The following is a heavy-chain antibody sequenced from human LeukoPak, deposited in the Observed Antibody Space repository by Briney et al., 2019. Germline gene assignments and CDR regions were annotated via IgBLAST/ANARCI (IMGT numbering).Heavy chain of an antibody. D-gene: IGHD2-15*01. V-gene: IGHV1-2*02. CDR2: INPNSGGT. Sequence: GASVKVSCKASGYTFNNYGISWVRQAPGQGLEWMGWINPNSGGTNYAQKFQGRVTMTRDTSISTAYMELSRLRSDDTAVYYSAREDVVVVAATIQYFQHWGQGTLVTVSS. CDR1: GYTFNNYG. CDR3: AREDVVVVAATIQYFQH. J-gene: IGHJ1*01.